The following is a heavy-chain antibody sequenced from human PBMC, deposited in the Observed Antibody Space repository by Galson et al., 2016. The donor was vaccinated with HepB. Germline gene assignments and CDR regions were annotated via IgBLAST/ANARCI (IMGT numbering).Heavy chain of an antibody. CDR1: GFTFSSYA. CDR2: ISYDGSNK. Sequence: SLRLSCAASGFTFSSYAMHWVRQAPGKGLEWVAVISYDGSNKFYADSVKGRFTISRDNSNNTLCLQMNRLRADDTAVYHCARDRQGVRGVTYYYFGRDVWGHGPAVNVSS. CDR3: ARDRQGVRGVTYYYFGRDV. J-gene: IGHJ6*02. V-gene: IGHV3-30-3*01. D-gene: IGHD3-10*01.